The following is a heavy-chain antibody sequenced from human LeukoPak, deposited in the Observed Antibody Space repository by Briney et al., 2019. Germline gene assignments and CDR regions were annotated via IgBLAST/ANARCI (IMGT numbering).Heavy chain of an antibody. J-gene: IGHJ4*02. V-gene: IGHV4-34*01. Sequence: SETLSLTCAVYGGSFSGYYWSWIRQPPGKGLEWIGEMNHSGSTNYNPSLKSRVTISVETSKNQFSLKLSSVPAADTAVYYCARGLSAYYLYWGQGTLVTVSS. CDR2: MNHSGST. D-gene: IGHD3-10*01. CDR3: ARGLSAYYLY. CDR1: GGSFSGYY.